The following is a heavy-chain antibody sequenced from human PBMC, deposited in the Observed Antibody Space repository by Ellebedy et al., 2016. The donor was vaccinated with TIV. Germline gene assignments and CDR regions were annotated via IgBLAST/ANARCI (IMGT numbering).Heavy chain of an antibody. D-gene: IGHD3-22*01. CDR2: IIPILGIA. CDR3: ASWDYYDSSGYLDY. CDR1: GYTFTSYG. J-gene: IGHJ4*02. V-gene: IGHV1-69*04. Sequence: AASVKVSCKASGYTFTSYGISWVRQAPGQGLEWMGRIIPILGIANYAQKFQGRVTITADKSTSTAYMELSSLRSEDTAVYYCASWDYYDSSGYLDYWGQGTLVTVSS.